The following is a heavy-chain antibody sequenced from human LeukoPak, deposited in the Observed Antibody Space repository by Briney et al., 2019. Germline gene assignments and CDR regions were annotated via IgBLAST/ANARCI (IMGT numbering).Heavy chain of an antibody. V-gene: IGHV4-39*07. J-gene: IGHJ4*02. Sequence: SETLSLTCTVSGGSISSSDYNWGWIRQPPGKGLEWIGIINYSAGTHDNPSLKSRLTLSADTSRNQFSLRLSSVTAADAAVYYCARLIRATGNYHFDYWGQGTLVTVSP. CDR1: GGSISSSDYN. D-gene: IGHD3-16*01. CDR2: INYSAGT. CDR3: ARLIRATGNYHFDY.